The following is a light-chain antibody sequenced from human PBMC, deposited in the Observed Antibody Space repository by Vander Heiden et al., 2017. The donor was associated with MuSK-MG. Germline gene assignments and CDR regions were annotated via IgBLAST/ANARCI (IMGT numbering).Light chain of an antibody. V-gene: IGLV1-44*01. CDR1: DSNLGTST. J-gene: IGLJ3*02. Sequence: QPVLTQPPSASGPPSQRVPISCSGSDSNLGTSTVSWYQQLPGMAPQLLIYSTNKRPSGGPDRFSGAKSGPSASLIISGLQSEDEADYACAAWDDSLNGPVFGGGTKLTVL. CDR3: AAWDDSLNGPV. CDR2: STN.